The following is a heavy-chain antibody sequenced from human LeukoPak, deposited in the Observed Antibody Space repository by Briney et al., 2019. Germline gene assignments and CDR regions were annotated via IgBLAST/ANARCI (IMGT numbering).Heavy chain of an antibody. Sequence: GASVKVSCKASGYTFTSYGIGWVRQAPGQGLEWMGWISAYNGNTNYAQKLQGRVTMTTDTSTSTAYMELRSLRSDDTAVYYCARDSYDILTGSPYGMDVWGKGTTVTVSS. D-gene: IGHD3-9*01. V-gene: IGHV1-18*04. CDR3: ARDSYDILTGSPYGMDV. CDR1: GYTFTSYG. J-gene: IGHJ6*04. CDR2: ISAYNGNT.